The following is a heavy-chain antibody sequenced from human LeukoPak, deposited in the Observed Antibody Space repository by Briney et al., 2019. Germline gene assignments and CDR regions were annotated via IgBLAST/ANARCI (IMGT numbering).Heavy chain of an antibody. J-gene: IGHJ6*02. V-gene: IGHV3-23*01. CDR3: AKDGSDTIAAATYYYYGMDV. D-gene: IGHD6-13*01. CDR2: ISGSGGST. CDR1: GFTFSSYA. Sequence: GGSLRLSCAASGFTFSSYAMSWVRQAPGKGLEWVSAISGSGGSTNYADTVKGRFTISRDNSKNTLYLQINSLRGEDTALYFCAKDGSDTIAAATYYYYGMDVWGQGTTVTVPS.